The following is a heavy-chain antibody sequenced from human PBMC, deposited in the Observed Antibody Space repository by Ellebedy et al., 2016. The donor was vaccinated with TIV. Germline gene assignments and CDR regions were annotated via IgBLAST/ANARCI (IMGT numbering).Heavy chain of an antibody. CDR3: AKSWRGFDY. V-gene: IGHV3-30-3*02. D-gene: IGHD3-10*01. Sequence: PGGSLRLSCAASGFTFSSHAMHWVRQAPGKGLEWVTFISYDGSRRYYADSVKGRFTLSRDNSKNTLDLQMNSLRVEDTAVYYCAKSWRGFDYWGQGTLVTVSS. J-gene: IGHJ4*02. CDR2: ISYDGSRR. CDR1: GFTFSSHA.